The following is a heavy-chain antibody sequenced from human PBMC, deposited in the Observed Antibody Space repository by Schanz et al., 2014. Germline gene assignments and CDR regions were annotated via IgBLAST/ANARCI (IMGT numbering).Heavy chain of an antibody. CDR2: STYNGGTI. V-gene: IGHV3-48*01. J-gene: IGHJ4*02. D-gene: IGHD3-10*01. CDR1: GITFSSHS. CDR3: ARGGFGEVSYFDS. Sequence: EVQLVESGGGLVQPGGSLRLSCAASGITFSSHSFNWVRQAPGKGLEWISYSTYNGGTIYYADSGKGRFTISRDNSKNTLYLQMNSLRPEDTAVYYCARGGFGEVSYFDSWGQGTLVTVSS.